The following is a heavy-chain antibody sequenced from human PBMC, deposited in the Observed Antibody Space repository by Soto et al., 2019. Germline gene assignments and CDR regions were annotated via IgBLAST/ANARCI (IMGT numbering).Heavy chain of an antibody. CDR1: GFTFSSYA. D-gene: IGHD6-19*01. Sequence: VPLLESGGGLVQPGGSLRLSCAASGFTFSSYAMNWVRQAPGKGLEWVSVISGSGGSTYYADSVKGRFTISRDNSKNTLYLQMNSLRAEDTAVYYCASRSSGWYFDYWGQGTLVTVSS. V-gene: IGHV3-23*01. CDR2: ISGSGGST. J-gene: IGHJ4*02. CDR3: ASRSSGWYFDY.